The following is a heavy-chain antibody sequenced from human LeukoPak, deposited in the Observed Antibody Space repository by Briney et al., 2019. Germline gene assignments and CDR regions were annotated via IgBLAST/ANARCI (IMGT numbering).Heavy chain of an antibody. Sequence: PGGSLRLSCAASGFTFSSYAMSWVRQPPGKGLEWDSAISGSGGSTYYADSVKGRFTISRDNSKNTLYLQMNSLRAEDTAVYYRAKRALGSYYILWGQRTLVTVSS. J-gene: IGHJ4*02. CDR2: ISGSGGST. D-gene: IGHD3-10*01. CDR3: AKRALGSYYIL. CDR1: GFTFSSYA. V-gene: IGHV3-23*01.